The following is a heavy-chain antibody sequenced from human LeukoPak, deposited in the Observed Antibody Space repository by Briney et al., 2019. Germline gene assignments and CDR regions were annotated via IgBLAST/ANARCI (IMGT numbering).Heavy chain of an antibody. V-gene: IGHV3-23*01. CDR2: NSGSGGST. CDR1: GFTFSSYA. J-gene: IGHJ5*02. CDR3: AKDYDFWSGYYSAWFDP. D-gene: IGHD3-3*01. Sequence: GGSLRLSCAASGFTFSSYAMSWVRQAPGKGLEWVSANSGSGGSTYYADSVKGRFTISRDNSKNTLYLQMNSLRAEDTAVYYCAKDYDFWSGYYSAWFDPWGQGTLVTVSS.